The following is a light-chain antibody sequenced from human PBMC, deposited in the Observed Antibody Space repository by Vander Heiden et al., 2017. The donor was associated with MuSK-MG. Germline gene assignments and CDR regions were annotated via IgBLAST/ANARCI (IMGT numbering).Light chain of an antibody. CDR2: ASS. CDR3: QESYSTPWT. Sequence: DIQMTQSPSSLSASVGDRVSITCRASQSVSSYLNWYQQKPGKAPKLLMYASSSLQSGVPSRFSGSGSGTDCTLIITSLQPEDSATYFCQESYSTPWTFGHGTKVEIK. CDR1: QSVSSY. J-gene: IGKJ1*01. V-gene: IGKV1-39*01.